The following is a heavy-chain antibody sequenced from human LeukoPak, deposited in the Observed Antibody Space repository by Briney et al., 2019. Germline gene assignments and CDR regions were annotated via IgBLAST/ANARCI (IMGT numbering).Heavy chain of an antibody. J-gene: IGHJ4*02. D-gene: IGHD6-19*01. Sequence: PGGSLRLYCAASGFAFGTYAMHWVRQAPGKGLEWVAVISYDGSNKYYADSVKGRFTISRDNSKNTLYLQMNSLRAEDTAVYYCAKVHIAVAGYSIDYWGQGTLVTVSS. CDR2: ISYDGSNK. V-gene: IGHV3-30*18. CDR3: AKVHIAVAGYSIDY. CDR1: GFAFGTYA.